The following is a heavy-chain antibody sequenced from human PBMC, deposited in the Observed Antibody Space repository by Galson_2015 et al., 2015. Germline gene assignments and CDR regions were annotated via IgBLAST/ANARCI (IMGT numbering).Heavy chain of an antibody. CDR2: IGRGGDT. Sequence: SLRLSCAASGFTFTNYAMSWVRQAPGTGLEWVSTIGRGGDTHYADSVKGWSTISRDNSKNTLYLQMHSLSAEDTAQYFCAKESFDASGAYSKFDFDYWGQGTLVTVSS. J-gene: IGHJ4*02. CDR1: GFTFTNYA. CDR3: AKESFDASGAYSKFDFDY. D-gene: IGHD3-10*01. V-gene: IGHV3-23*01.